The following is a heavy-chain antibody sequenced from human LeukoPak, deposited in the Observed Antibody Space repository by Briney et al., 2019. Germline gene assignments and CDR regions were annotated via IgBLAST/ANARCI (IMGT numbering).Heavy chain of an antibody. Sequence: PSETLSLTCAVYGGSFSGYYWSWIRQPPGKGLEWIGETNHSGSTNYNPSLKSRVTISVDTSKNQFSLKLSSVTAADTAVYYCARGDVYKRVFSNWGQGTLVTVSS. CDR3: ARGDVYKRVFSN. J-gene: IGHJ4*02. D-gene: IGHD5-24*01. CDR2: TNHSGST. V-gene: IGHV4-34*01. CDR1: GGSFSGYY.